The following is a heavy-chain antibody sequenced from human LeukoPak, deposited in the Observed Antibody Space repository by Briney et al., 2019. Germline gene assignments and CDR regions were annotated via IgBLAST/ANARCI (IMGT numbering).Heavy chain of an antibody. CDR1: GGSFSGYY. Sequence: PSETPSLTCAVYGGSFSGYYWTRIRQPPGKGLEWIGEINHSGSTSSNPSLKSRVTISVDTSKNQFSLKLSSVTAADTAIYYCGRTTTVTTSAFDIWGQGTMVTVSS. CDR2: INHSGST. D-gene: IGHD4-17*01. CDR3: GRTTTVTTSAFDI. V-gene: IGHV4-34*01. J-gene: IGHJ3*02.